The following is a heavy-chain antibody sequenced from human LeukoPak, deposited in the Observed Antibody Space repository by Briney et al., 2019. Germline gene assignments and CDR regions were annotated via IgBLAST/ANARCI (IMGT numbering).Heavy chain of an antibody. V-gene: IGHV3-7*01. Sequence: GGSLRLSCAASGFAFSSHWMNWVRQAPGKGLEWVANVNREGSDKNYVDSVKGRFTISRDNAKNSLYLQMNSLRVEDTAVYYCARDGVPGGRDVWGQGTTVTAS. J-gene: IGHJ6*02. CDR1: GFAFSSHW. CDR2: VNREGSDK. CDR3: ARDGVPGGRDV. D-gene: IGHD3-16*01.